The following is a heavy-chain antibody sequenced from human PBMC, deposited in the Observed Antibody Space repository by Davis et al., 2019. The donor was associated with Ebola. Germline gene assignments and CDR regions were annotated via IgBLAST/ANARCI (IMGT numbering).Heavy chain of an antibody. CDR1: GGTFSSYA. CDR3: AREPPRSGYDSNSSGWTDY. CDR2: IIPILGIA. Sequence: SVKVSCKASGGTFSSYAISWVRQAPGQGLEWMGRIIPILGIANYAQKFQGRVTITADKSTSTAYMELSSLRSEDTAVYYCAREPPRSGYDSNSSGWTDYWGQGTLVTVSS. V-gene: IGHV1-69*04. D-gene: IGHD6-19*01. J-gene: IGHJ4*02.